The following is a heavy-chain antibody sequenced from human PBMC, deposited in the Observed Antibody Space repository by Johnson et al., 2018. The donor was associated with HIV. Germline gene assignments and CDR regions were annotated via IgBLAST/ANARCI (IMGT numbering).Heavy chain of an antibody. J-gene: IGHJ3*02. CDR1: GFTFSSYW. V-gene: IGHV3-7*01. CDR3: ARDGPRRDAYDI. Sequence: VQLVESGGGLVQPGGSLRLSCVASGFTFSSYWMSWVRQAPGKGLEWVANIKNDGSDKYYVDSVKGRFTISRDNAKNSLYLQINGLRAEDMAVYYCARDGPRRDAYDIWGQGTMVTVSS. CDR2: IKNDGSDK.